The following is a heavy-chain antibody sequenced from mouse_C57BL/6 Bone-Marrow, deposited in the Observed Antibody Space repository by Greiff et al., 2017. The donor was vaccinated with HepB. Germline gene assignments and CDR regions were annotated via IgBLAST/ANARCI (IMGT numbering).Heavy chain of an antibody. CDR3: ARGNYDGAWFAY. Sequence: QVQLQQSGPGLVAPSQSLSITCTVSGFSFTSYAISWVRQPPGKGLEWLGVIWTGGGTNYNSALKSRLSISKDNSKSQVFLKRNSLQTEDTARYYCARGNYDGAWFAYWGQGTLVTVSA. V-gene: IGHV2-9-1*01. J-gene: IGHJ3*01. CDR2: IWTGGGT. CDR1: GFSFTSYA. D-gene: IGHD2-4*01.